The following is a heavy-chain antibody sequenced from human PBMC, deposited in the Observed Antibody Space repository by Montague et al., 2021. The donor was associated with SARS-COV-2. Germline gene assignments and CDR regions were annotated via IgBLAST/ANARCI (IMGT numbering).Heavy chain of an antibody. D-gene: IGHD3-16*01. CDR1: GFTFSSYA. CDR2: ISYDGSNK. CDR3: ARDFSYIENWGYYYVDV. J-gene: IGHJ6*03. V-gene: IGHV3-30-3*01. Sequence: SLRLSCAASGFTFSSYAMHWVRQAPGKGLEWVAVISYDGSNKYYADSVKGRFTISRDNSKNTLYLQMNSLRAEDTAVYYCARDFSYIENWGYYYVDVWGKGTTVTVSS.